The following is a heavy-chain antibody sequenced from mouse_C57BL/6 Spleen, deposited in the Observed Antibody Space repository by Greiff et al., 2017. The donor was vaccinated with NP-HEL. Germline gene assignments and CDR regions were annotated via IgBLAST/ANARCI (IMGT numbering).Heavy chain of an antibody. CDR2: IDPETGGT. D-gene: IGHD2-10*02. J-gene: IGHJ2*01. Sequence: VQLQESGAELVRPGASVTLSCKASGYTFTDYEMHWVKQTPVHGLEWIGAIDPETGGTAYNQTFKGKAILTADKSSSTAYMELRSLTSEDSAVYYCTRSEYGNYPYYFDYWGQGTTLTVSS. CDR1: GYTFTDYE. CDR3: TRSEYGNYPYYFDY. V-gene: IGHV1-15*01.